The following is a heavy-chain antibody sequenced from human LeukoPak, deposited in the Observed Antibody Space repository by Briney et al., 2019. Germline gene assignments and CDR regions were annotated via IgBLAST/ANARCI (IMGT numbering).Heavy chain of an antibody. CDR3: ARVGAAVLWFGEFLSSDY. D-gene: IGHD3-10*01. V-gene: IGHV1-2*02. Sequence: GASVKVSCKASGYTFTGYYMHWVRQAPGQGLEWMGWINPNSGGTNYAQKFQGRITMTRDTSISTAYMELSRLRSDDTAVYYCARVGAAVLWFGEFLSSDYWGQGNLVTVSS. J-gene: IGHJ4*02. CDR2: INPNSGGT. CDR1: GYTFTGYY.